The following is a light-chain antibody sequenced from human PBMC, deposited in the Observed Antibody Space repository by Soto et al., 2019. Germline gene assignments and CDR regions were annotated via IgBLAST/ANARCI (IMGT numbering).Light chain of an antibody. J-gene: IGLJ1*01. CDR3: SSFAGFNKRFV. V-gene: IGLV2-8*01. Sequence: QSALTQPPSASGSPGQSVTISCTGTSSDVGGYNFVSWYQQHPGKAPKLMIYEVNKRPSGVPDRLSGSKSGNTAYLTVSGLQAEDEAYYYCSSFAGFNKRFVFGTGTKLTVL. CDR1: SSDVGGYNF. CDR2: EVN.